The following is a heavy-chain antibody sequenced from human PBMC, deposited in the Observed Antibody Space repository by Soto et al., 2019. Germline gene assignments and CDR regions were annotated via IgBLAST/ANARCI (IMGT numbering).Heavy chain of an antibody. J-gene: IGHJ4*02. V-gene: IGHV1-2*04. Sequence: ASVKVSCKASGYTFTGYYMHWVRQAPGQGLEWMGWINPNSGGTNYAQKFQGWVTMTRDTSISTAYMELSSLKTEDTAVYYCTTDPHYDILTGLRGYWGQGTLVTVSS. CDR3: TTDPHYDILTGLRGY. CDR2: INPNSGGT. CDR1: GYTFTGYY. D-gene: IGHD3-9*01.